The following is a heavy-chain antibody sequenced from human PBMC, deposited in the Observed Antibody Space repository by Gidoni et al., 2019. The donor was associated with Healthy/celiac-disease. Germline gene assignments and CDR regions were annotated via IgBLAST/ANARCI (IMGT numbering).Heavy chain of an antibody. D-gene: IGHD6-13*01. V-gene: IGHV4-34*01. CDR2: INHSGST. Sequence: QVQLQQWGAGLLKPSETLSLTCAVYGGSFSGYYWSWIRQPPGKGLEWIGEINHSGSTNYNPSLKSRVTISVDTHKNQFSLKLSSVTAADTAVYYCASPYNSSSSDYWGQGTLVTVSS. J-gene: IGHJ4*02. CDR1: GGSFSGYY. CDR3: ASPYNSSSSDY.